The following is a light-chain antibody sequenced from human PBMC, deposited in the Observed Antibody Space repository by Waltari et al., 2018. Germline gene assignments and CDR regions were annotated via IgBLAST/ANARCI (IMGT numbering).Light chain of an antibody. CDR1: SSDVGNYNL. Sequence: QSGLTQPASVSGSPGQSITISCTGTSSDVGNYNLVSWYQHHPGKAPKLIIYEVTKRTSGVSYRFSASKSANTASLTISGLQTEDEADYYCCSYAGLGTYVFGTGTKVTVL. V-gene: IGLV2-23*02. CDR2: EVT. J-gene: IGLJ1*01. CDR3: CSYAGLGTYV.